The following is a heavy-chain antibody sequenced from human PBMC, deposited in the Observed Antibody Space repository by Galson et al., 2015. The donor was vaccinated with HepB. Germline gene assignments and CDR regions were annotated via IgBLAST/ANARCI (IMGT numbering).Heavy chain of an antibody. CDR1: GFTFSSYA. Sequence: SLRLSCAASGFTFSSYAMHWVRQAPGKGLEWVATIWYDGSNKYYADSVKGRFTISRDNPKNTLYLQMNSLRAEDTAVYYCARDLTIFYDSSGGIGYWGQGTLVTVSS. J-gene: IGHJ4*02. CDR3: ARDLTIFYDSSGGIGY. CDR2: IWYDGSNK. V-gene: IGHV3-33*01. D-gene: IGHD3-22*01.